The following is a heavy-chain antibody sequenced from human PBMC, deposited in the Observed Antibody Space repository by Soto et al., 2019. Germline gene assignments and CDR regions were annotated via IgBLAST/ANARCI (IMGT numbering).Heavy chain of an antibody. Sequence: QVQLVESGGGVVQPGRSLRLSCAASGYIFSNYGMHWVRQAPGKGLEGVAVTSYDGSKKYYADSVKGRFTISKDNSKNPGYLQMNSLRIEDTAVYYCAKWGLSGHGMDVWGQGTTVTVSS. J-gene: IGHJ6*02. CDR3: AKWGLSGHGMDV. V-gene: IGHV3-30*18. CDR2: TSYDGSKK. CDR1: GYIFSNYG. D-gene: IGHD7-27*01.